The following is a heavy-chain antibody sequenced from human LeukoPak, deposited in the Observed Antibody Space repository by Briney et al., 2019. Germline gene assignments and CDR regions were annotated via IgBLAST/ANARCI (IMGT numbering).Heavy chain of an antibody. CDR2: IYYSGST. D-gene: IGHD3-22*01. V-gene: IGHV4-39*01. CDR1: GGSISSSSYY. Sequence: SETLSLTCTVSGGSISSSSYYWGWIRQPPGKGLEWIGSIYYSGSTYYNPSLKSRVTISVDTSKNPFSLKLSSVTAADTAVYYCARIYGSGYYPSAFDIWGQGTMVTVSS. J-gene: IGHJ3*02. CDR3: ARIYGSGYYPSAFDI.